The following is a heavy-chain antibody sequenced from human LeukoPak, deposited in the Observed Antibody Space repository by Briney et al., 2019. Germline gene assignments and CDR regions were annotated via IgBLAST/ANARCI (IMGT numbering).Heavy chain of an antibody. D-gene: IGHD6-13*01. CDR2: IIPIDDST. Sequence: ASVKVSCKASGGTFSNHAFSWVRQAPGQGLEWMGGIIPIDDSTNYVQKFQDRVMITADEATNIIYMELGSLKSEDTAEYYCARHSGHSSWYYGLDVWGQGTTVIVSS. CDR3: ARHSGHSSWYYGLDV. J-gene: IGHJ6*02. CDR1: GGTFSNHA. V-gene: IGHV1-69*13.